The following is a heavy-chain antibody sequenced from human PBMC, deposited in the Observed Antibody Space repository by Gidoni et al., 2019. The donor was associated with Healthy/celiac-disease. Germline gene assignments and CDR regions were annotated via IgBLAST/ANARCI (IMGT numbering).Heavy chain of an antibody. V-gene: IGHV3-23*01. J-gene: IGHJ4*02. CDR3: AKDLMGRDWNIDY. Sequence: EVQLLESGGGLVQPGGSLRLSCAASGFTFSSHAMSWVRQAPGKGLEWVSAISGSGGSTYYADSVKGRFTISRDNSKNTLYLQMNSLRAEDTAVYYCAKDLMGRDWNIDYWGQGTLVTVSS. D-gene: IGHD1-1*01. CDR2: ISGSGGST. CDR1: GFTFSSHA.